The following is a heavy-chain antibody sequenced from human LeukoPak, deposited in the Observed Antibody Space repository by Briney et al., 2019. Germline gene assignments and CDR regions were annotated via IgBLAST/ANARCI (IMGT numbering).Heavy chain of an antibody. CDR1: GYTFTSYD. Sequence: GASVKVSCKASGYTFTSYDINWVRQATGQGLEWMGWMNPNSGNTGYAQKFQGRVTMTRNTSISTAYMELSSLRSEDTAVYYCARGDRKIVGVTPGAWGQGTLVTVSS. V-gene: IGHV1-8*01. J-gene: IGHJ5*02. CDR2: MNPNSGNT. D-gene: IGHD1-26*01. CDR3: ARGDRKIVGVTPGA.